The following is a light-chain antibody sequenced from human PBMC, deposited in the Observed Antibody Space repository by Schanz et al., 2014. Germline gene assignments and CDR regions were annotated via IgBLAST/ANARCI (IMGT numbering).Light chain of an antibody. Sequence: DVVMTQSPLSLPVTPGEPASISCRSSQSLLSSNGRNYLNWYLQKPGQPPQLLIFLASDRASGVPDRFSGSGSGTDYPLKLSRVEAEHVGVYYCMQPLQTPPITFGQGTRLQIK. V-gene: IGKV2-28*01. J-gene: IGKJ5*01. CDR2: LAS. CDR1: QSLLSSNGRNY. CDR3: MQPLQTPPIT.